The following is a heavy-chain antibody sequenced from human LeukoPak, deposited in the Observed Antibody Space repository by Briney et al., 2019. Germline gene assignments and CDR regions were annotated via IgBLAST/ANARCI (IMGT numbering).Heavy chain of an antibody. V-gene: IGHV3-33*01. Sequence: GRSLRLSCAASGFILNDYGMHWVRQAPGKGLEWVADIWFDKNQHFADSVKGRFAISRDNSKNTVYLQINSLRAEDTAVYYCARVDTAMVFDYWGQGTLVTVSS. D-gene: IGHD5-18*01. CDR3: ARVDTAMVFDY. J-gene: IGHJ4*02. CDR2: IWFDKNQ. CDR1: GFILNDYG.